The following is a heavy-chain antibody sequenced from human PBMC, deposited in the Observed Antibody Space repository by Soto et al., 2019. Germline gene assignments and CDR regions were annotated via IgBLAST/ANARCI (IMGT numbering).Heavy chain of an antibody. CDR1: GGSFSGYY. CDR3: ASYNGWFYRTYFDY. V-gene: IGHV4-34*01. CDR2: ISHIGST. D-gene: IGHD6-19*01. Sequence: SQTLSLTCAVYGGSFSGYYWSWIRHPPGKGLEWIGEISHIGSTNYNPSLKSRVAISLDTTKNQFSLRLRSMTDADTAVYYCASYNGWFYRTYFDYWGQGTLVTVSS. J-gene: IGHJ4*02.